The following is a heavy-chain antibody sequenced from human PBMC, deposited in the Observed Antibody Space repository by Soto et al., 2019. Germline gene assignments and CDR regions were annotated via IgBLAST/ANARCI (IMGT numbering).Heavy chain of an antibody. V-gene: IGHV1-69*13. CDR1: GGTFSSYA. CDR2: IIPIFGTA. CDR3: AGGEWELLRGAFDY. Sequence: SVKVSCKASGGTFSSYAISWVRQAPGQGLEWMGGIIPIFGTANYAQKFQGRVTITADESTSTAYMELSSLRSEDTAVYYCAGGEWELLRGAFDYWGQGTLVTVSS. J-gene: IGHJ4*02. D-gene: IGHD1-26*01.